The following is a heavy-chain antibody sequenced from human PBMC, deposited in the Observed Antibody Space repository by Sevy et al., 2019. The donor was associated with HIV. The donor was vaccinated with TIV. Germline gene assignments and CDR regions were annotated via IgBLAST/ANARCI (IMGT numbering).Heavy chain of an antibody. CDR1: GFTFSSYA. V-gene: IGHV3-23*01. CDR3: AKVKRIAAAGNPPSDY. D-gene: IGHD6-13*01. J-gene: IGHJ4*02. Sequence: GGSLRLSCAASGFTFSSYAMSWVRQAPGKGLEWVSAISGTGGSTYYADSVKGRFTISRDNSKNTLYLQMHSLRAEDTAVYYCAKVKRIAAAGNPPSDYWGQGTLVTVSS. CDR2: ISGTGGST.